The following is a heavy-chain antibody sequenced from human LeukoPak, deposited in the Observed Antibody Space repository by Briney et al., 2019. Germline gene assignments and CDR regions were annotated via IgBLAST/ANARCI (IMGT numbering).Heavy chain of an antibody. J-gene: IGHJ4*02. Sequence: ASVKVSCKVSGYTLTELSMHWVRQAPGKGLEWMGGFDPEDGETIYAQKFQGRVTMTEDTSTSTAYMELRSLRSDDTAVYYCARHGPYSSGWYDYWGQGTLVTVSS. V-gene: IGHV1-24*01. CDR1: GYTLTELS. CDR3: ARHGPYSSGWYDY. CDR2: FDPEDGET. D-gene: IGHD6-19*01.